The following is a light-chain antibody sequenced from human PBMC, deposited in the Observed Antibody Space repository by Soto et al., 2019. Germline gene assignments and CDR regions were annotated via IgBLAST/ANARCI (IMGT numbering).Light chain of an antibody. V-gene: IGLV2-14*01. Sequence: QSVLTQPASVSGSPGQSIAISCTGTSSDVGGYSYVSWYQQQPGKAPKLVISDVSNRPSGVSDRFSGSKSGNTASLTISGLQIEYVAHHYCASYTIRSTYVFGTGTKGTV. CDR1: SSDVGGYSY. CDR3: ASYTIRSTYV. CDR2: DVS. J-gene: IGLJ1*01.